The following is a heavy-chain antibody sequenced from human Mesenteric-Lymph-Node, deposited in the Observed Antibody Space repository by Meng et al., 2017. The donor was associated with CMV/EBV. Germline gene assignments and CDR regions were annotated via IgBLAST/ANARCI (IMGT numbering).Heavy chain of an antibody. CDR3: ARSSGYSYAANAFDI. CDR1: GFTFSSYE. CDR2: IYGDGTI. V-gene: IGHV3-53*01. D-gene: IGHD5-18*01. J-gene: IGHJ3*02. Sequence: GGSLRLSCAASGFTFSSYEMNWVRQAPGKGLDWVSSIYGDGTIYYADSVKGRFTISRDNSKNTVQLQMNSLRAEDTAMYYCARSSGYSYAANAFDIWGQGTMVTVSS.